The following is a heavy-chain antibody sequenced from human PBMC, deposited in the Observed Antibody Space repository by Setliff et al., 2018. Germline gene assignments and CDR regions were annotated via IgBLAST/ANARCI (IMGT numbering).Heavy chain of an antibody. CDR1: GGSISSRHYY. V-gene: IGHV4-61*09. CDR2: IYTSWST. CDR3: ARMVEQWLTPHFDY. J-gene: IGHJ4*02. D-gene: IGHD6-19*01. Sequence: SETLSLTCAVSGGSISSRHYYWSWIRQPAGKGLEWLGQIYTSWSTNYNPSLKGRATLSIDASKRQFSLKLTSVTAADTAVYYCARMVEQWLTPHFDYWGQGALVTVSS.